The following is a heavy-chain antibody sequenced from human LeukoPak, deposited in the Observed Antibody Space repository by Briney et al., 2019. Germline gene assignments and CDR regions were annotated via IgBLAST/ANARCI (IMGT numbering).Heavy chain of an antibody. J-gene: IGHJ4*02. D-gene: IGHD3-22*01. V-gene: IGHV1-3*01. CDR2: INAGNGNT. Sequence: GASVKVSCKASGYTFTSYAMHWVRQAPGQRLGWMGWINAGNGNTKYSQKFQGRVTITRDTSASTAYMELSSLRSEDTAVYYCARAHYYDSSGYYDFFDYWGQGTLVTVSS. CDR1: GYTFTSYA. CDR3: ARAHYYDSSGYYDFFDY.